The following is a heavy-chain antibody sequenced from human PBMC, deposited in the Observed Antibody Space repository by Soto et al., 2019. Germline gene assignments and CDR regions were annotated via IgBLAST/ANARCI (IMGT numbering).Heavy chain of an antibody. CDR1: GFTFSSYG. CDR2: ISYDGSNK. Sequence: GGSLRLSCAASGFTFSSYGMHWVRQAPGKGLEWVAVISYDGSNKYYADSVKGRFTISRDNSKNTLYLQMNSLRAEDMAVYYCAKDDSGPFDPWGQGTLVTVSS. CDR3: AKDDSGPFDP. J-gene: IGHJ5*02. D-gene: IGHD1-26*01. V-gene: IGHV3-30*18.